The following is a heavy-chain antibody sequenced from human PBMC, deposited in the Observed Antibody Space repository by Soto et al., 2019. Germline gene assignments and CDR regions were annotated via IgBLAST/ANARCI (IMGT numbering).Heavy chain of an antibody. CDR1: GYTFTSYD. V-gene: IGHV1-8*02. J-gene: IGHJ4*02. CDR3: ARGPEYSSSLDY. Sequence: ASVKVSCKASGYTFTSYDINWVRQATGQGLEWMGWMNPNSGNTGYAHKIQGRVTMTRNTSVSTAYMELSSLRSEDTAVYYCARGPEYSSSLDYWGQGTLVTVSS. D-gene: IGHD6-6*01. CDR2: MNPNSGNT.